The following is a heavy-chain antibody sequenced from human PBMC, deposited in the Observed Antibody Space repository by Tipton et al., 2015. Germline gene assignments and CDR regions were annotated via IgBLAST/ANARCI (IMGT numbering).Heavy chain of an antibody. J-gene: IGHJ6*02. V-gene: IGHV4-38-2*01. CDR3: ARGHYVSRMDV. CDR2: ISHSGNT. Sequence: TLSLTCAVSAYSISSDYYWGWIRQPPGKGLEWIGSISHSGNTYYNPSLKSRVTISVDTSKNQFSLKLSSVTAADTAVYYCARGHYVSRMDVWCQGTTVTVSS. CDR1: AYSISSDYY. D-gene: IGHD3-10*01.